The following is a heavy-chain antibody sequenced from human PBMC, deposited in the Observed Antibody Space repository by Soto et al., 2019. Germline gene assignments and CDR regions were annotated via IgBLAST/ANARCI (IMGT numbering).Heavy chain of an antibody. V-gene: IGHV3-53*01. D-gene: IGHD3-3*01. CDR3: ARGRWSSYFDY. CDR1: GLTVSTNY. J-gene: IGHJ4*02. CDR2: LYSGGIT. Sequence: EVQLVESGGDLIQPGGSLRLSCAASGLTVSTNYMSWVRQAPGKGMEWVSVLYSGGITYYADSVKGRFTISRDNSKNTLFLQINSLRAEDTGVYYCARGRWSSYFDYWGQGTLVTVSS.